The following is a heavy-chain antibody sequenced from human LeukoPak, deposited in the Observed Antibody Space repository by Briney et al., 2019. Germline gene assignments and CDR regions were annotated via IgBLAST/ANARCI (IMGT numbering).Heavy chain of an antibody. CDR1: GGSISSSSYY. CDR2: IYYSGST. V-gene: IGHV4-39*01. CDR3: ARRRGFYYDSSGKDYYYYYTDV. D-gene: IGHD3-22*01. J-gene: IGHJ6*03. Sequence: SETLSLTCTVSGGSISSSSYYWGWIRQPPGKGLEWIGSIYYSGSTYYNPSLKSRVTISVDTSKNQFSLKLSSVTAADTAVYYRARRRGFYYDSSGKDYYYYYTDVWGKGTTVTVSS.